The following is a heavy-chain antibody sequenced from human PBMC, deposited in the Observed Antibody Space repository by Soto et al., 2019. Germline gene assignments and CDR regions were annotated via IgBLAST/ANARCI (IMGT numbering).Heavy chain of an antibody. D-gene: IGHD6-6*01. J-gene: IGHJ6*02. CDR1: GDSVSRNSAA. CDR2: TYYRSKWYN. Sequence: SQTLSLTCAISGDSVSRNSAAWNWIRQSPSRGLEWLGRTYYRSKWYNDYAVSVKSRITINPDTSKNQFSLQLNSVTPEDTAVYYXARGIAARYYYYYGMDVWGQGTTVTVSS. V-gene: IGHV6-1*01. CDR3: ARGIAARYYYYYGMDV.